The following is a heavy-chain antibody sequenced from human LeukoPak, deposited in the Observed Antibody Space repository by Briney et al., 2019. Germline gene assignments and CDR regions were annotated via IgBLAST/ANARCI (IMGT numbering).Heavy chain of an antibody. CDR1: GYTFTSYG. CDR2: INTNTGNP. V-gene: IGHV7-4-1*02. D-gene: IGHD4-17*01. J-gene: IGHJ4*02. Sequence: ASVKVSCKASGYTFTSYGISWVRQAPGQGLEWMGWINTNTGNPTYAQGFTGRFVFSLDTSVSTAYLQISSLKAEDTAVYYCASAPTVTTRNPFDYWGQGTLVTVSS. CDR3: ASAPTVTTRNPFDY.